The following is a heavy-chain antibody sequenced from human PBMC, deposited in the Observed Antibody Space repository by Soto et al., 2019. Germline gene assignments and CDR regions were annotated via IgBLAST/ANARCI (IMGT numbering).Heavy chain of an antibody. Sequence: QVQLVQSGAEVKKPGASVKVSCKASGYTFTGYYMHWVRQAPGQGLEWMGWINPNSGGTNYAQKFQGWVTMTRDTSISTAYMELSRLRSDDTAVYYCARGTLYCSGGSCYFDYWGQETLVTVSS. J-gene: IGHJ4*02. CDR1: GYTFTGYY. CDR3: ARGTLYCSGGSCYFDY. D-gene: IGHD2-15*01. V-gene: IGHV1-2*04. CDR2: INPNSGGT.